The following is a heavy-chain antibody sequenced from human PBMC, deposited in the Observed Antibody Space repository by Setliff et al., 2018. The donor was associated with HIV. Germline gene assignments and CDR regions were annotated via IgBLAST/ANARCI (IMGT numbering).Heavy chain of an antibody. CDR1: GGSISSGSYY. J-gene: IGHJ6*02. CDR2: IYTGGNT. V-gene: IGHV4-61*02. Sequence: SETLSLTCIVSGGSISSGSYYWSWIRQPAGKGLEWIGRIYTGGNTNYNLSLKSRVTISVDTSKNQFSLKLCSVTAADTAVYYCARNLGYCSGGSCQANYYYYGMDVWGQGTTVTVSS. CDR3: ARNLGYCSGGSCQANYYYYGMDV. D-gene: IGHD2-15*01.